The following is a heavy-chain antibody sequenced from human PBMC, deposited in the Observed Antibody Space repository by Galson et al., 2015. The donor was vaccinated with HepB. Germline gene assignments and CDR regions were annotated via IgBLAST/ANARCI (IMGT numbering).Heavy chain of an antibody. J-gene: IGHJ1*01. CDR1: GYTFTSYG. Sequence: SVKVSCKASGYTFTSYGISWVRQAPGQGLEWMGWISAYNGNTNYAQKLQGRVTMTTDTSTSTAYMELRSLRSDDTAVYYCARDEEWLGLRAEYFQHWGQGTLVTVSS. D-gene: IGHD6-19*01. V-gene: IGHV1-18*04. CDR3: ARDEEWLGLRAEYFQH. CDR2: ISAYNGNT.